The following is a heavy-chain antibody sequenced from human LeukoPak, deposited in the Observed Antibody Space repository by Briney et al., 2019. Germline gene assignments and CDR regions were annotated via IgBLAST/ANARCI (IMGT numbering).Heavy chain of an antibody. J-gene: IGHJ3*02. D-gene: IGHD3-3*01. V-gene: IGHV4-38-2*01. CDR2: IYHSGST. Sequence: SETLSLTCAVSGYSISSGYYWGWIRQPPGKGLEWIGSIYHSGSTYYNPSLKSRVTISVDTSKNQFPLKLSSVTAADTAVYYCATAYYDFWSGYSAFDIWGQGTMVTVSS. CDR3: ATAYYDFWSGYSAFDI. CDR1: GYSISSGYY.